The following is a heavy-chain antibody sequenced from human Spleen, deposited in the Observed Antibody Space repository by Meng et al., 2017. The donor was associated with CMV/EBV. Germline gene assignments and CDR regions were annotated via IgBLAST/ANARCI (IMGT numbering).Heavy chain of an antibody. CDR3: AVTTGLFVDY. J-gene: IGHJ4*02. Sequence: SETLSLTCTVSGGSISSNNYYWGWIRQPPGKGLEWIGSIYYSGGSTYYNPSLKSRVTISVDTSKNQFSLKLTSVTAADTAVYFCAVTTGLFVDYWGQGTLVTVSS. CDR1: GGSISSNNYY. V-gene: IGHV4-39*07. CDR2: IYYSGGST. D-gene: IGHD3-22*01.